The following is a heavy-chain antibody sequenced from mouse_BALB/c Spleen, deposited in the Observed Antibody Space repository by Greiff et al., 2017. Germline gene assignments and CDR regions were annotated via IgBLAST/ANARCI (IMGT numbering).Heavy chain of an antibody. J-gene: IGHJ3*01. Sequence: VQLVESGAELARPGASVKMSCKASGYTFTSYTMHWVKQRPGQGLEWIGYINPSSGYTNYNQKFKDKATLTADKSSSTAYMQLSSLTSEDSAVYYCARESDYDGAWFAYWGQGTLVTVSA. CDR3: ARESDYDGAWFAY. D-gene: IGHD2-4*01. V-gene: IGHV1-4*01. CDR1: GYTFTSYT. CDR2: INPSSGYT.